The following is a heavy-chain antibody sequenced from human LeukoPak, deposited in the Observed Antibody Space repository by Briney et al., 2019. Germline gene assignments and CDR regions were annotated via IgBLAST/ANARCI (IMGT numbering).Heavy chain of an antibody. Sequence: PGRSLRLSCAASGFNVTAFWMSCVRHPPGKGLEFVVIINMDGSVKTYLASVKARFTTSRNNAKTALVLELNSLIADDTAVFYCARDPGYSAFDLWGQGSLVTVSS. CDR3: ARDPGYSAFDL. CDR1: GFNVTAFW. V-gene: IGHV3-7*01. D-gene: IGHD5-12*01. CDR2: INMDGSVK. J-gene: IGHJ4*02.